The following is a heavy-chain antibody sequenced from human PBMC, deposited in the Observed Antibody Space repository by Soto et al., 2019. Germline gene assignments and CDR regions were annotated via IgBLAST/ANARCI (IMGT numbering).Heavy chain of an antibody. CDR3: ARSSTTGYYYYYYGMDV. CDR1: GFTFSSYS. V-gene: IGHV3-21*01. CDR2: ISSSSSYI. D-gene: IGHD4-4*01. Sequence: LRLSCAASGFTFSSYSMNWVRQAPGKGLEWVSSISSSSSYIYDADSVKGRFTISRDNAKNLLYLQMNSLRAEDTAVYYCARSSTTGYYYYYYGMDVWGQGTTVTVSS. J-gene: IGHJ6*02.